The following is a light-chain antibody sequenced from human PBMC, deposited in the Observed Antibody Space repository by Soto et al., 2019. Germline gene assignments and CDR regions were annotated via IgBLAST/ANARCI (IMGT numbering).Light chain of an antibody. Sequence: EIVLTQSPGTLSLSPGERATLSCRASQTVNRNYLVWYQQKPGQAPRVLISGASSRATGIPDRFSGSGSGTDFTLTISRLEPEDFAVYYCNLHGNSNLFTFGPGTKVDMK. CDR3: NLHGNSNLFT. CDR1: QTVNRNY. J-gene: IGKJ3*01. CDR2: GAS. V-gene: IGKV3-20*01.